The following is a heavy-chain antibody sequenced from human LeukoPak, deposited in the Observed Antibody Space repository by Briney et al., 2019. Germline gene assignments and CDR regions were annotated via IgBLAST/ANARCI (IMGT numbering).Heavy chain of an antibody. Sequence: GGSLRLSCAASGFTFSSYGMHWVRQAPGKGLEWVSSVSTGSNYIYYADSVKGRFTISRDNDKNSLYLQMNSLRVEDTAVYYCARDLTTEGYGGNPGYWGQGTLVTVSS. CDR2: VSTGSNYI. D-gene: IGHD4-23*01. J-gene: IGHJ4*02. CDR3: ARDLTTEGYGGNPGY. V-gene: IGHV3-21*01. CDR1: GFTFSSYG.